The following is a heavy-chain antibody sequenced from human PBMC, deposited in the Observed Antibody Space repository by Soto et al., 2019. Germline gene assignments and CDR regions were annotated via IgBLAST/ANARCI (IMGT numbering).Heavy chain of an antibody. CDR3: ARRDMLTGYVYFDY. V-gene: IGHV5-51*01. CDR1: GYTFTKYW. Sequence: PGESLKISCQASGYTFTKYWVGWVRQMPGKGLEWMGIIYPDDSDTRYSPSFQGHVTISADKSISTAYLQWSSLKASDSATYYCARRDMLTGYVYFDYWGQGTQVTAPQ. J-gene: IGHJ4*02. D-gene: IGHD3-9*01. CDR2: IYPDDSDT.